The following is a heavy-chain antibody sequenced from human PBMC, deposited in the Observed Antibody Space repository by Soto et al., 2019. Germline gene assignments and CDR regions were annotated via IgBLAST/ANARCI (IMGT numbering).Heavy chain of an antibody. CDR1: GFTVGSNY. J-gene: IGHJ6*02. D-gene: IGHD3-9*01. V-gene: IGHV3-53*01. Sequence: GGSLRLSCAASGFTVGSNYMSWVRQAPGKGLEWVSVIYSEGTPYYADSVKGRFTISRENSNNTLYLHMNNLRAEDTAVYYCARSTYYDILTGSYYYYAMDVWGQGTTVTVSS. CDR2: IYSEGTP. CDR3: ARSTYYDILTGSYYYYAMDV.